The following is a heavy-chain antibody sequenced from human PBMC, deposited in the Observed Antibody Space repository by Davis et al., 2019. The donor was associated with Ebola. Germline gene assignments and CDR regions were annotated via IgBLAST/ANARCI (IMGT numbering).Heavy chain of an antibody. CDR2: ISYDGSNK. CDR3: ASLTTVTTHDDYYYYYGMDV. Sequence: GGSLRLSCAASGFTFSSYAMHWVRQAPGKGLEWVAVISYDGSNKYYADSVKGRFTISRDNSTNTLYLQMNSLRAEDTAVYYCASLTTVTTHDDYYYYYGMDVWGKGTTVTVSS. D-gene: IGHD4-11*01. V-gene: IGHV3-30-3*01. CDR1: GFTFSSYA. J-gene: IGHJ6*04.